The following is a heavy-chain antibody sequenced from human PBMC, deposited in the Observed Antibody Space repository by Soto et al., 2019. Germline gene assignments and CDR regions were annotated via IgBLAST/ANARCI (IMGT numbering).Heavy chain of an antibody. V-gene: IGHV3-48*02. J-gene: IGHJ4*02. CDR3: ARAIRGFSYVVDY. CDR1: GFTFSSHS. CDR2: ISGSGATK. Sequence: PGGSLRLSCAASGFTFSSHSINWVRQAPGKGLEWVSYISGSGATKYYADSVKGRFTISRDNARNSLYLQMSSLSDEDTAVYYCARAIRGFSYVVDYWGQGTLFTVSS. D-gene: IGHD5-18*01.